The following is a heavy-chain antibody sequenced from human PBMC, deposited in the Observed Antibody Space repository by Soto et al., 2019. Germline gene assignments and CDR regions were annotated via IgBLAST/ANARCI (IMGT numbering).Heavy chain of an antibody. J-gene: IGHJ6*02. CDR1: GGSISSGPYS. V-gene: IGHV4-39*01. Sequence: QLQLQESGPGLVKPSETLSLTCTVSGGSISSGPYSWGWIRQPPGEVLEWIGTFHYNENTYYNPSLVSRVTISVDTSKNQFSLRVTSVTVADTAVYYCARLGGYCSGTSTSFYGFYGMDVWGQGTTVTVSS. CDR3: ARLGGYCSGTSTSFYGFYGMDV. D-gene: IGHD2-2*01. CDR2: FHYNENT.